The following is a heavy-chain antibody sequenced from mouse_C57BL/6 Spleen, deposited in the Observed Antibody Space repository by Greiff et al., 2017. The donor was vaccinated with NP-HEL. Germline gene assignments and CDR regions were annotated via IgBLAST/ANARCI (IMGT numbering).Heavy chain of an antibody. D-gene: IGHD3-2*02. J-gene: IGHJ3*01. CDR1: GFTFSSYA. V-gene: IGHV5-4*01. CDR3: ARAQDSSGYGFAY. CDR2: ISDGGSYT. Sequence: DVHLVESGGGLVKPGGSLKLSCAASGFTFSSYAMSWVRQTPEKRLEWVATISDGGSYTYYPDNVKGRFTISRDNAKNNLYLQMSHLKSEDTAMYYCARAQDSSGYGFAYWGQGTLVTVSA.